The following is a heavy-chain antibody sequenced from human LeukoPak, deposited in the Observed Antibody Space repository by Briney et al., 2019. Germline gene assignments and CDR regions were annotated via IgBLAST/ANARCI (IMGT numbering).Heavy chain of an antibody. CDR1: GYTFTSYY. J-gene: IGHJ4*02. D-gene: IGHD2-2*02. CDR2: INPSGGST. V-gene: IGHV1-46*01. CDR3: AREVGHTEGPGY. Sequence: ASVKVSCKASGYTFTSYYMHWVRQAPGQGLEWMGIINPSGGSTSYAQKFQGRVTMTRDTSISTAYMELSRLRSDDTAVYYCAREVGHTEGPGYWGQGTLVTVSS.